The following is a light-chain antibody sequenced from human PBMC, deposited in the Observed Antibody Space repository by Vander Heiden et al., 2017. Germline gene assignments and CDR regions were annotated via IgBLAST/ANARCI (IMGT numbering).Light chain of an antibody. V-gene: IGKV2-28*01. CDR2: LGS. Sequence: DIVMAQSPLSLPVTPGEPAPISCRSSQSLLHSNGYNALDWYLPKPGQCLQLLVSLGSTPASGVPDRFSGSGSGTAFTLKISRVEAGDVGVYYCMHALPTPPTFGPGTKVDIK. CDR3: MHALPTPPT. CDR1: QSLLHSNGYNA. J-gene: IGKJ3*01.